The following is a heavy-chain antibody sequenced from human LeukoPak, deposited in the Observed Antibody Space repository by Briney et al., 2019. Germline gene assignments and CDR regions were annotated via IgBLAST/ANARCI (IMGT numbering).Heavy chain of an antibody. CDR3: ARKDRSGWLFDY. J-gene: IGHJ4*02. V-gene: IGHV3-21*01. CDR1: GFTFSSYS. CDR2: ISSSSSYI. D-gene: IGHD6-19*01. Sequence: GGSLRLSCAASGFTFSSYSMNWVRQAPGKGLEWVSSISSSSSYIYYADSVKGRFTISRDNAKISLYLQMNSLRAEDTAVYYCARKDRSGWLFDYWGQGTLVTVSS.